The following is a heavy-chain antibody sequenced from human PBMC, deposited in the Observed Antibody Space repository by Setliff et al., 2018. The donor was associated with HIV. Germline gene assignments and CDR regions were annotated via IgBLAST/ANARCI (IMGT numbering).Heavy chain of an antibody. D-gene: IGHD4-4*01. J-gene: IGHJ6*03. V-gene: IGHV3-49*04. CDR1: GFTFGDYA. CDR3: TRNTRRDGYSQPYYYYYMDV. Sequence: PGGSLRLSCTASGFTFGDYAMSWVRQAPGKGLEWVGFIRSKDYGATTEYAASVKGRFTVSRDDSKSIAYLQMKSLKTEDTAVYYCTRNTRRDGYSQPYYYYYMDVWGKGTTVTVSS. CDR2: IRSKDYGATT.